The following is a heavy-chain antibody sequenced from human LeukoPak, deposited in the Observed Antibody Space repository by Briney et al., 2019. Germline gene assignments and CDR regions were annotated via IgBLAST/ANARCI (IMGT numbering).Heavy chain of an antibody. J-gene: IGHJ3*02. CDR2: IRYDGSNK. Sequence: PGGSLRLSCAASGFTFSSYGMHWVRQAPGKGLEWVAFIRYDGSNKYYADSVKGRFTISRDNSKNTLYLQMNSLRAEDTAVYYCAREGIAAVDAFDIWGQGTMVTVSS. CDR3: AREGIAAVDAFDI. V-gene: IGHV3-30*02. D-gene: IGHD6-13*01. CDR1: GFTFSSYG.